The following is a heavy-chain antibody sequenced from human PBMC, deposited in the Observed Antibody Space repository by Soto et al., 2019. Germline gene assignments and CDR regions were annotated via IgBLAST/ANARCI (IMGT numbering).Heavy chain of an antibody. CDR2: ISGSGGST. CDR3: AKDAGYYDFWSGYFHYYYMDV. V-gene: IGHV3-23*01. J-gene: IGHJ6*03. D-gene: IGHD3-3*01. Sequence: EVQLLESGGGLVQLGGSLRLSCAASGFTFSSYAMSWVRQAPGKGLEWVSAISGSGGSTYYADSVQGRFTISRDNSKNTMYLKMNSLRAEDTAVYYCAKDAGYYDFWSGYFHYYYMDVWGKETTVTVSS. CDR1: GFTFSSYA.